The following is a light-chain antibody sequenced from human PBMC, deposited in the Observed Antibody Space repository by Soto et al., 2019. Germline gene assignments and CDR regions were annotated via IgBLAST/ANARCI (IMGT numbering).Light chain of an antibody. Sequence: EIVMTQSPATLSVSPGERATLSCRASQSVSSNLAWYQQKPGQAPRLLIYGASTRATGIPARFSGSGSGTEFTLTISRLEPEDFAVYYCQQFRTFGQGTKVDI. J-gene: IGKJ1*01. CDR2: GAS. V-gene: IGKV3-15*01. CDR3: QQFRT. CDR1: QSVSSN.